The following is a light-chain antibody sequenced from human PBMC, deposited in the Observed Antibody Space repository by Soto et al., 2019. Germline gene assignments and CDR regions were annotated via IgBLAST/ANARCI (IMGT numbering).Light chain of an antibody. CDR3: CSYAGSSTVYV. V-gene: IGLV2-23*01. CDR2: EGN. J-gene: IGLJ1*01. Sequence: QSALTQPASVSGSPGQSITISCTGTSSDVGSYNLVSWYQQRPGQAPKLIIYEGNKRPSGVSNRFSASKSANTASLTISGLQAEDEADYYCCSYAGSSTVYVFGTGTKLTVL. CDR1: SSDVGSYNL.